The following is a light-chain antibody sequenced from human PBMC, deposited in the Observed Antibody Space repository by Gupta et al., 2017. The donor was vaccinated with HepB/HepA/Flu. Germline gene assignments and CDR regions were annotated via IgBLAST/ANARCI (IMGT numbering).Light chain of an antibody. Sequence: QSALTQPASVSESHGPSITLACTGTSSDVGSHNYVSWYQQHPGKAPRPMIYDVRHRPSGISDRFSGSKSDNTASLTISGLQAEDEADYYCLSYTGSSTYVFGTGTKVTV. V-gene: IGLV2-14*03. CDR3: LSYTGSSTYV. CDR2: DVR. J-gene: IGLJ1*01. CDR1: SSDVGSHNY.